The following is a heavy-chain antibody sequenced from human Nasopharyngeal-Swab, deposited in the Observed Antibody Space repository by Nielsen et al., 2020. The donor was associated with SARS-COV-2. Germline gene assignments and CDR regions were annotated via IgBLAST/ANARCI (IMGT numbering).Heavy chain of an antibody. V-gene: IGHV1-69*13. CDR1: AGSSYIYG. CDR2: IIPICDTP. Sequence: SAQVFSKASAGSSYIYGFIWVLHAPRQGLQWMGSIIPICDTPHYAQKFQDRVTTTSDETTTTAYMEVSSLRSDDTAVYYCARVPTPEVYYYGMDVWGQGTSVTVSS. CDR3: ARVPTPEVYYYGMDV. J-gene: IGHJ6*02. D-gene: IGHD1-14*01.